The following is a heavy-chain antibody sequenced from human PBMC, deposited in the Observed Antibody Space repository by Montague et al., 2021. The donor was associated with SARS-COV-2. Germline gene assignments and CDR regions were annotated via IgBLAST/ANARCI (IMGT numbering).Heavy chain of an antibody. D-gene: IGHD6-25*01. Sequence: TLSLTCTVAIGSISSGSDYWSWIRQPAGKGLEWIGRIYTSGSTNYXPSLKSRVTISVDTSKNQFSLKLSSVTAADTAVDYCARDGYSSGWNGLHWFDPWGQGTLVTVSS. J-gene: IGHJ5*02. V-gene: IGHV4-61*02. CDR3: ARDGYSSGWNGLHWFDP. CDR2: IYTSGST. CDR1: IGSISSGSDY.